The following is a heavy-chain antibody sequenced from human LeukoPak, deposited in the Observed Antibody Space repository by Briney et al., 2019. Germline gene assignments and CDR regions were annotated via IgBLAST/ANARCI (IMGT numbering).Heavy chain of an antibody. J-gene: IGHJ6*02. Sequence: SETLSLTCTVSGGSVSTYYWSWIRQPPGKGLEWIGYIYYRGSTNYNSTLKSRVTISVDTSKNQFSLKLSSVTAADTAVYYCARQDHGMDVWGQGTTVTVSS. V-gene: IGHV4-59*08. CDR2: IYYRGST. CDR1: GGSVSTYY. CDR3: ARQDHGMDV.